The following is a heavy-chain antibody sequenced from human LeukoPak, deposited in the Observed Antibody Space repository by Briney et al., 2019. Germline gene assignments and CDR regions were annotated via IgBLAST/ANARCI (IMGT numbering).Heavy chain of an antibody. Sequence: PGGSLRLSCAASGLPFSTYAMSWVRQAPGKGLEWVANIRHDGSETYYVDSLRGRFTISRDNAKNLVYLQMSSLRAEDTAIYYCARDETYDYESNGYLDFWGQGTVVTVSS. CDR1: GLPFSTYA. CDR3: ARDETYDYESNGYLDF. J-gene: IGHJ4*02. CDR2: IRHDGSET. D-gene: IGHD3-22*01. V-gene: IGHV3-7*01.